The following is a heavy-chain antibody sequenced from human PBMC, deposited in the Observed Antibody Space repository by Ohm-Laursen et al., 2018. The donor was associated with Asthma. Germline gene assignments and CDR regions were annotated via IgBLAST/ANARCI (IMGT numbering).Heavy chain of an antibody. J-gene: IGHJ5*02. Sequence: TLSLTCNVSGVAVGGGAYYWSWIRPHPGKGLEWIGHIYYSGRTYYNPSLESRVTISLDTSKNQFSLKMTSVTAADTAVFYCARGTYDNGDYGLDPWGQGTLVTVSA. V-gene: IGHV4-31*03. CDR2: IYYSGRT. CDR3: ARGTYDNGDYGLDP. CDR1: GVAVGGGAYY. D-gene: IGHD4-17*01.